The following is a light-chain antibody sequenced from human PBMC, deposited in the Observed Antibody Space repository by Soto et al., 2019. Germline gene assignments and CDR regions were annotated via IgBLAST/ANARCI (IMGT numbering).Light chain of an antibody. CDR2: GAF. CDR3: QHDSTPPRP. J-gene: IGKJ1*01. V-gene: IGKV3-20*01. Sequence: SQSPATLSVSPVKTATLSFRASQSVSSSYLAWYQQKPGQAPRLLIYGAFSRATDDPDRFSGSESGTDFTLTIDRLAPEDSAVYYCQHDSTPPRPFGQGTKVEFK. CDR1: QSVSSSY.